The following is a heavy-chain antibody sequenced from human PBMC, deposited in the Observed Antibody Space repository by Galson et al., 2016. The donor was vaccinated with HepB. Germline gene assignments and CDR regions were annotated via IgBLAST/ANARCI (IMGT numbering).Heavy chain of an antibody. CDR3: ARHPPGRLIIEKNWFDP. V-gene: IGHV1-46*04. J-gene: IGHJ5*02. CDR1: GYTFTSYY. Sequence: SVKVSCKASGYTFTSYYMHWVRQAPGQGLEWMGTIKPSGDSTSYAQKLQGRVTMTRDTSTSTVYMELRSLRSEDTAMYYCARHPPGRLIIEKNWFDPWGQGTLVTVSS. CDR2: IKPSGDST. D-gene: IGHD3-9*01.